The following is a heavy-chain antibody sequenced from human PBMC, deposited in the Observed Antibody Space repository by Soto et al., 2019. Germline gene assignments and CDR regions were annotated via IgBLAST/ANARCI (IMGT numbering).Heavy chain of an antibody. V-gene: IGHV5-51*01. CDR1: GYDFYGFW. CDR3: ARYGGRTFSEPQFDY. CDR2: IYPDDSKI. J-gene: IGHJ4*02. Sequence: PGESLKISWKGSGYDFYGFWIVGVRRMAGKGLEWMGTIYPDDSKIRYSPSFQGQVTISADKSISTAYLQWNSLKASDTAMYYCARYGGRTFSEPQFDYWGQGTLVTVSS. D-gene: IGHD2-15*01.